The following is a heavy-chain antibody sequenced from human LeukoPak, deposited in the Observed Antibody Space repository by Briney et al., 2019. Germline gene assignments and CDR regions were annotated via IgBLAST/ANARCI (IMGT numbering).Heavy chain of an antibody. J-gene: IGHJ4*02. V-gene: IGHV3-23*01. D-gene: IGHD6-19*01. Sequence: GGSLRLSCAASGFTFSSYEVNWIRQAPGKGLEWVSGIRGSGSTFYADSVRGRFTISRDNSKNTVFLQMNSLRAEDTAVYYCAKGKASGWYIVDYWGQGTLVTVSS. CDR1: GFTFSSYE. CDR2: IRGSGST. CDR3: AKGKASGWYIVDY.